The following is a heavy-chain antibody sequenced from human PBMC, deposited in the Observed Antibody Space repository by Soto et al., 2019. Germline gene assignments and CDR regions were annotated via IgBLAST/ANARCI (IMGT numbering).Heavy chain of an antibody. V-gene: IGHV5-51*01. J-gene: IGHJ4*02. CDR3: ARQPDYSISSGDY. CDR1: GYHFTSYW. CDR2: IYPGDSDT. Sequence: GESLKISCTGSGYHFTSYWIGWVRQMPGKVLECMGIIYPGDSDTRYSPSFQGQVTISADKSISTAYLQWSSLKASDTAMYYCARQPDYSISSGDYWGQGXLVTVYS. D-gene: IGHD6-6*01.